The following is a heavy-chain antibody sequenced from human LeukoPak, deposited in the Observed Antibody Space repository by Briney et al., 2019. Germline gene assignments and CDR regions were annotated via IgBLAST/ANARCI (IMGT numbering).Heavy chain of an antibody. CDR1: GFTFSSYV. Sequence: TGGSLRLSCAASGFTFSSYVMSWVRQAPGKGQEWVSAISDTGGGTYYADSVKGRFTISRDNSKNTLYLQMNSLRAEDTAVYYCAKVRGSPEDYWGQGTLVTVSS. J-gene: IGHJ4*02. CDR3: AKVRGSPEDY. CDR2: ISDTGGGT. D-gene: IGHD3-16*01. V-gene: IGHV3-23*01.